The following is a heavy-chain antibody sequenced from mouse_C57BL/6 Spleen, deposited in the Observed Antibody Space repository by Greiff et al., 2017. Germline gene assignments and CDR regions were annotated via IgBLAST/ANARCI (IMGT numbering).Heavy chain of an antibody. J-gene: IGHJ1*03. CDR1: GFTFSDYG. CDR3: ATPYYGSSYGGYWYFDV. Sequence: EVNLVESGGGLVKPGGSLKLSCAASGFTFSDYGMHWVRQAPEKGLEWVAYISSGSSTIYYADTVKGRFTISRVNAKNTLFLQMTSLRSEDTAMYYCATPYYGSSYGGYWYFDVWGTGTTVTVSS. CDR2: ISSGSSTI. V-gene: IGHV5-17*01. D-gene: IGHD1-1*01.